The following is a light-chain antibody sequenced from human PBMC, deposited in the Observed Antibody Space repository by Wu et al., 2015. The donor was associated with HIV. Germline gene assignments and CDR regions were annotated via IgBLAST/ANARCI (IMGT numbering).Light chain of an antibody. V-gene: IGKV3-11*01. CDR2: DAS. Sequence: EIVLRQSPGTLSLSPGERATLSCRASQSVSSYLAWYQQRPGQAPRLLIKDASNRASGIPDRFSGSGSGTEFTLTISSLEPEDVAVYYCRQHSSWPPLTFGGGTRVEI. J-gene: IGKJ4*01. CDR1: QSVSSY. CDR3: RQHSSWPPLT.